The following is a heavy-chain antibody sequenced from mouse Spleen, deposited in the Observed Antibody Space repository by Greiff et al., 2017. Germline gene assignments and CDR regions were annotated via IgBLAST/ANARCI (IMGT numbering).Heavy chain of an antibody. D-gene: IGHD1-1*01. CDR2: ISGGGGNT. CDR1: GFTFSSYT. V-gene: IGHV5-9*01. CDR3: ARHGNLLPSFAY. Sequence: EVQLVESGGGLVKPGGSLKLSCAASGFTFSSYTMSWVRQTPEKRLEWVATISGGGGNTYYPDSVKDRFTISRDNAKNTLYLQMSSLRSEDTALYYCARHGNLLPSFAYWGQGTLVTVSA. J-gene: IGHJ3*01.